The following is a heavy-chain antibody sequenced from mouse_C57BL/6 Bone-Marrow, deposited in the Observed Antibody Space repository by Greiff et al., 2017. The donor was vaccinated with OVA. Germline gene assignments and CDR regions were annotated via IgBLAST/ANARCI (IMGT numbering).Heavy chain of an antibody. Sequence: VQLQQSGAELVKPGASVKLSCTASGFNIKGYYMHWVKQRTEQGLEWIGRIDPEDGATKYAPKFQGKATITADTSSNTAYLQLSSLTSEDTAVDYCARGTTSYAMDYWGQGTSVTVSS. J-gene: IGHJ4*01. CDR3: ARGTTSYAMDY. D-gene: IGHD1-1*01. V-gene: IGHV14-2*01. CDR2: IDPEDGAT. CDR1: GFNIKGYY.